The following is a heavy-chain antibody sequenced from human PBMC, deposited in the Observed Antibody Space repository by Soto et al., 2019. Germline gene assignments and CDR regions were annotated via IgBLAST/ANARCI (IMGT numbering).Heavy chain of an antibody. J-gene: IGHJ4*02. CDR1: GGSISSGGYY. CDR2: IYYSGST. Sequence: PSETLSLTCTVSGGSISSGGYYWSWIRQHPGKGLEWIGYIYYSGSTYYNPSLKSRVTISVDTSKNQFSLKLSSVTAADTAIYYCAKHRGLTTTTPDYYWGQGTLVTVSS. CDR3: AKHRGLTTTTPDYY. D-gene: IGHD1-1*01. V-gene: IGHV4-31*03.